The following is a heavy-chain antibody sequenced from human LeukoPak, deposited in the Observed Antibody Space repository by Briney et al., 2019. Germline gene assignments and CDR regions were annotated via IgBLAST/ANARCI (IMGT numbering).Heavy chain of an antibody. CDR2: IYYSGST. CDR1: GGSISSSSYY. CDR3: ARSSPQMGPAFDI. D-gene: IGHD5-24*01. Sequence: SETLSLTCTVSGGSISSSSYYWGWIRQPPGKGLEWIGSIYYSGSTYYNPSLKSRVTISVDTSKNQFSLKLSSVTAADTAVYYCARSSPQMGPAFDIWGQGTMVTVSS. J-gene: IGHJ3*02. V-gene: IGHV4-39*07.